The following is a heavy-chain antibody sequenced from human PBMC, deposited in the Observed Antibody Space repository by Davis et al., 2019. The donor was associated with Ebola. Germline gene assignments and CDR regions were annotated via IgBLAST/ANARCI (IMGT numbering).Heavy chain of an antibody. CDR3: AAGSSLYSSSWDFDL. CDR2: IVVGSGNT. D-gene: IGHD6-13*01. J-gene: IGHJ2*01. Sequence: SVKVSCKASGFTFTSSAMQWVRQARGQRLEWIGWIVVGSGNTNYAQKFQERVTITRDMSTSTAYMELSSLRSEDTAVYYCAAGSSLYSSSWDFDLWGRGTLVTVSS. V-gene: IGHV1-58*02. CDR1: GFTFTSSA.